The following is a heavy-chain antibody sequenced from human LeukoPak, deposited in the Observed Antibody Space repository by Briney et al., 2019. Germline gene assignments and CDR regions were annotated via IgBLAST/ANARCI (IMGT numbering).Heavy chain of an antibody. Sequence: PSETLSLTCAVYGGSLSDYYWSWIRQPPGKGLEWIGEINHSGSTNYNPSLKSRVTISVDTSKNQFSLKLSSVTAADTAAYYCARWSSNYYDTSGRRFDPWGQGTLVTVSS. J-gene: IGHJ5*02. CDR3: ARWSSNYYDTSGRRFDP. CDR2: INHSGST. D-gene: IGHD3-22*01. V-gene: IGHV4-34*01. CDR1: GGSLSDYY.